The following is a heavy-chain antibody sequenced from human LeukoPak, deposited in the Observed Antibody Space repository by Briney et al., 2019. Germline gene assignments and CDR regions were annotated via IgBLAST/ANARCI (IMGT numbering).Heavy chain of an antibody. CDR2: ISTYGGST. D-gene: IGHD3-10*01. Sequence: GGSLRLSCAASGFSFSNYAMHWVRQAPGKGLEYVSRISTYGGSTYHANSVKGRFTISRDNSKNTLYLQMNSLRAEDTAVYYCARDFLLWFGESYRLDYWGQGTLVTVSS. CDR1: GFSFSNYA. V-gene: IGHV3-64*01. CDR3: ARDFLLWFGESYRLDY. J-gene: IGHJ4*02.